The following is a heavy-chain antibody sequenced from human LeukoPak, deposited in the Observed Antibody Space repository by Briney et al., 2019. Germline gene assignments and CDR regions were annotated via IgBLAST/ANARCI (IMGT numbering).Heavy chain of an antibody. Sequence: GGSLRLSYAVSGFTISSNYMSWVRQAPGKELEWVSVIYSDGRTHYADSVKGRFTISRDNSKNTLFLQMNSLRAEDTAVYYCARADGTGGPYDYWGQGTLVTVSS. CDR2: IYSDGRT. CDR1: GFTISSNY. V-gene: IGHV3-53*01. CDR3: ARADGTGGPYDY. J-gene: IGHJ4*02. D-gene: IGHD3/OR15-3a*01.